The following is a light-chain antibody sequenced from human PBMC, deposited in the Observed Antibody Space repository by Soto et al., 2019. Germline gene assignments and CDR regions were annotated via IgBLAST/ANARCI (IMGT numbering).Light chain of an antibody. Sequence: DIQMTQSPSTLSASVGDRVTITCRASQSISSWLAWYQQKPGKAPKLLIYDASSLESGVSSRFSGSGSGTEFTLTICSLQPDDFATYYCQQYNSYSWTFGQGTKVEIK. V-gene: IGKV1-5*01. CDR2: DAS. CDR3: QQYNSYSWT. CDR1: QSISSW. J-gene: IGKJ1*01.